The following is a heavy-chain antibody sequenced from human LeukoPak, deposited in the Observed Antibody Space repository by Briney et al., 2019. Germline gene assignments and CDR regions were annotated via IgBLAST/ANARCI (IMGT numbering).Heavy chain of an antibody. D-gene: IGHD5-24*01. Sequence: GGSLRLSCLASGLILSIYEVNWVRQAPGMGPEWISVITSSGSTTYYADSVKGRFTISRDNAQNSLFLQMNSLRDEDTAVYYSARDRGLNYWGQGTLVTVSS. CDR1: GLILSIYE. CDR2: ITSSGSTT. J-gene: IGHJ4*02. CDR3: ARDRGLNY. V-gene: IGHV3-48*03.